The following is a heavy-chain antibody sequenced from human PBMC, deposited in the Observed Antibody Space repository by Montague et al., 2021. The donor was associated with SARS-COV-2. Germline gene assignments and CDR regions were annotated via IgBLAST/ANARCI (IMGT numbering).Heavy chain of an antibody. J-gene: IGHJ3*02. V-gene: IGHV4-59*13. CDR1: GGSISSYY. CDR2: IYYSGST. D-gene: IGHD3-9*01. CDR3: ARVGVPYYDILTGYYIEGSDAFYI. Sequence: SETLSLTCTVSGGSISSYYWSWIRQPPGRGLEWIGYIYYSGSTNYNPSLKSRVTISVDTSKNQFSLKLSSVTAADTAVYYCARVGVPYYDILTGYYIEGSDAFYIWGQGTMVTVSS.